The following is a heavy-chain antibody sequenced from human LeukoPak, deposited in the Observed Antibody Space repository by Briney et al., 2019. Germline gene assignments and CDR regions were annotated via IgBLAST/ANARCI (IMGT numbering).Heavy chain of an antibody. CDR3: VRGESYYDGGN. CDR2: IKQDGSEK. Sequence: GGSQRLSCAASGFTFSNYAMSWVRQAPGKGLEWVANIKQDGSEKYYVDSVKGRFTISRDNAENSLFLQMNSLRAEETAVYYCVRGESYYDGGNWGRGTLVTVSS. V-gene: IGHV3-7*04. J-gene: IGHJ4*02. D-gene: IGHD3-22*01. CDR1: GFTFSNYA.